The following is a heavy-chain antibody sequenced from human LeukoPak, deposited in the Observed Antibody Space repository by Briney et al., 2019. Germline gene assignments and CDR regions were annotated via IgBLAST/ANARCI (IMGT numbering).Heavy chain of an antibody. J-gene: IGHJ4*02. Sequence: GGSLRLSCVASGFTFSSYEMNWVRQAPGKGLEWVSYISSSGSTIYYADSVKGRFTISRDNAKNSLYLQMNSLRVEDTAVYYCASLAVAGTYYFDYWGQGTLVTVSS. V-gene: IGHV3-48*03. D-gene: IGHD6-19*01. CDR1: GFTFSSYE. CDR2: ISSSGSTI. CDR3: ASLAVAGTYYFDY.